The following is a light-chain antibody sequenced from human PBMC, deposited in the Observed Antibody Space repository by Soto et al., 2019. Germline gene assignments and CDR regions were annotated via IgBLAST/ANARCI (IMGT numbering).Light chain of an antibody. Sequence: DIQMTQSPSTLSGSLVERVTIXFPASQTISSWLAWYQQKPGKAPKLLIYKASTLKSGVPSRFSGSGSGTEFTLTISSLQPDDFATYYCQHYNSYSEAFGQGTKV. CDR3: QHYNSYSEA. J-gene: IGKJ1*01. V-gene: IGKV1-5*03. CDR2: KAS. CDR1: QTISSW.